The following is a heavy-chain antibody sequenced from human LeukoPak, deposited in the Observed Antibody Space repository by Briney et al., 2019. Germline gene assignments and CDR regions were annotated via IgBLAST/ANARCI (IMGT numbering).Heavy chain of an antibody. CDR2: IKQDGSQK. V-gene: IGHV3-7*01. Sequence: GGSLRLSCAASGFTFSSYWMSWVRQAPGKGLEWVANIKQDGSQKYYVDSVKGRFTISRDNAKNSLYLQMSSLRVEDTAVYYCARIGYSSSSLDYWGQGTLVTVSS. CDR1: GFTFSSYW. J-gene: IGHJ4*02. CDR3: ARIGYSSSSLDY. D-gene: IGHD6-6*01.